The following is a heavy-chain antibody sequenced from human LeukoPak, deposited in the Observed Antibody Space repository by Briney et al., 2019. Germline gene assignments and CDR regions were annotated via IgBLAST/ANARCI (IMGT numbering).Heavy chain of an antibody. CDR2: INPSGGST. CDR1: GYTFTSYY. D-gene: IGHD2-21*02. Sequence: ASVKVSWKASGYTFTSYYMHWVRQAPGQGLGWMGIINPSGGSTSYAQKFQGRVTMTRDTSTSIVYMELSSLRSEDTAVYYCTTAYHIVVVTAIPPYHDAFDIWGQGTMVTVSS. V-gene: IGHV1-46*01. J-gene: IGHJ3*02. CDR3: TTAYHIVVVTAIPPYHDAFDI.